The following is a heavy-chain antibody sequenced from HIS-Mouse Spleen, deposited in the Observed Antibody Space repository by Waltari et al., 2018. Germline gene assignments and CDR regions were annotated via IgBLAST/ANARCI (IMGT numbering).Heavy chain of an antibody. D-gene: IGHD6-19*01. J-gene: IGHJ4*02. CDR2: IDWDDDK. CDR3: ARIAEGYTSGWYAFDY. V-gene: IGHV2-70*15. CDR1: GFSLSTSGMC. Sequence: QVTLRESGPALVKPTQTLTLTCTFSGFSLSTSGMCVSWIRHPPGKALELLARIDWDDDKYYSTSLKTRLTISRDTSKNQVVLTMTNMDPLDTATYYCARIAEGYTSGWYAFDYWGQGTLVTVSS.